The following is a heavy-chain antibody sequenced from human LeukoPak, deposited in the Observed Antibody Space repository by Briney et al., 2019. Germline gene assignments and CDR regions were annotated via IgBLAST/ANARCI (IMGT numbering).Heavy chain of an antibody. Sequence: GGSLRLSGAASGFTFGSYWMSWVRQAPGKRLEWVATIKEDGSDKYYVDSVKGRFTISRDNVKNSVYLQMNSLRAEDTALYYCARGSRAYSYYFDYWGQGTLVTVSS. CDR1: GFTFGSYW. CDR2: IKEDGSDK. V-gene: IGHV3-7*02. CDR3: ARGSRAYSYYFDY. J-gene: IGHJ4*02. D-gene: IGHD2-21*01.